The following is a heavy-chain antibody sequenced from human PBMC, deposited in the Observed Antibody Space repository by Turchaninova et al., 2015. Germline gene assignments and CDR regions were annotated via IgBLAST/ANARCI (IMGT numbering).Heavy chain of an antibody. V-gene: IGHV3-30*02. D-gene: IGHD1-26*01. CDR2: IHYEGSIK. CDR3: AKDPELDPLHF. J-gene: IGHJ4*02. CDR1: GFPFRISG. Sequence: QVQXLEXXXGVXXXGGXXGLLCAATGFPFRISGMHWYSQAPGKGSEWISYIHYEGSIKYYADSVKGRFTISRDDSSSTVYLQMSSLRLDDTGLYYCAKDPELDPLHFWGQGTQVTVSS.